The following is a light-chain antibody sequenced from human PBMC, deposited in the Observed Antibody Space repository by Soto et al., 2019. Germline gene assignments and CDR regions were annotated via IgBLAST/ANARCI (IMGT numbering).Light chain of an antibody. Sequence: QSVLTQPASVSGSPGQSITISCTGTISDVGGYNYVSWYQEHPGKAPKLMIYEVSNRPSGVSNRFSGSKSGNTASLTISGLQAEDEADYYCRSYTSSNTLVFGTGTKVTVL. CDR2: EVS. CDR3: RSYTSSNTLV. J-gene: IGLJ1*01. V-gene: IGLV2-14*01. CDR1: ISDVGGYNY.